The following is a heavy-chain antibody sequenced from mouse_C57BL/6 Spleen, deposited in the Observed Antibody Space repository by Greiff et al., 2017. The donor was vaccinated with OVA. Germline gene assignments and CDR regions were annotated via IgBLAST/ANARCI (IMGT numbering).Heavy chain of an antibody. J-gene: IGHJ2*01. CDR1: GYTFTDYY. V-gene: IGHV1-26*01. CDR3: ARKGITTVDY. CDR2: INPNNGGT. Sequence: EVQLQQSGPELVKPGASVKISCKASGYTFTDYYMNWVKQSHGKSLEWIGDINPNNGGTSYNQKFKGKATLTVDKSSSTAYMELRSLTSEDSAVYYWARKGITTVDYWGQGTTLTVSS. D-gene: IGHD1-1*01.